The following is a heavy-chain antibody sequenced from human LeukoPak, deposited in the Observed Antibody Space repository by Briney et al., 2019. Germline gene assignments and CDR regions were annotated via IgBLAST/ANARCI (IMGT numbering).Heavy chain of an antibody. CDR2: ISSSGSTI. V-gene: IGHV3-11*01. CDR1: GFTFSDYY. J-gene: IGHJ3*02. Sequence: PGGSLRLSCAASGFTFSDYYMSWLRQAPGRGLEWVSYISSSGSTIYYADSVKGRFTISRDNAKNSLYLQMNSLRAEDTAVYYCARDRRTVAGTRVYDAFDIWGQGTMVTVSS. D-gene: IGHD6-19*01. CDR3: ARDRRTVAGTRVYDAFDI.